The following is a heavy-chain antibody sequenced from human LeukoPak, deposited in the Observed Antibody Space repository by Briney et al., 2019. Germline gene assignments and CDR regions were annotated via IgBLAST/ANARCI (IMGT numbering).Heavy chain of an antibody. D-gene: IGHD1-14*01. CDR3: ASDENNISWFYY. J-gene: IGHJ4*02. CDR1: GSSITSGYY. Sequence: PSETLSLTCTVSGSSITSGYYWGWIRQPPGKGLEWIGTVYRSTSTYYNPSLESRVSISVDTSKNQFSLKLNSVTAADTAVYYCASDENNISWFYYRGQGTLVTVSS. V-gene: IGHV4-38-2*02. CDR2: VYRSTST.